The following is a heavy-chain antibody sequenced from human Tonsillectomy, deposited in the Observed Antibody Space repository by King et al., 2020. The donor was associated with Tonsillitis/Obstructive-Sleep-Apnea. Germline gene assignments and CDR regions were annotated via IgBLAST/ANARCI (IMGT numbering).Heavy chain of an antibody. CDR1: GFPFSSYG. CDR3: ARDPGHWLDP. J-gene: IGHJ5*02. D-gene: IGHD3-10*01. V-gene: IGHV3-30*01. CDR2: VSYDGSNK. Sequence: VQLVESGGGVVQPGRSLRLSCAASGFPFSSYGMHRVRQAPGKGLEWVALVSYDGSNKYYADSVKGRFTIFRDNSKNTLYLQMNSLRAEDTTVYYCARDPGHWLDPWSQGTLVTVSS.